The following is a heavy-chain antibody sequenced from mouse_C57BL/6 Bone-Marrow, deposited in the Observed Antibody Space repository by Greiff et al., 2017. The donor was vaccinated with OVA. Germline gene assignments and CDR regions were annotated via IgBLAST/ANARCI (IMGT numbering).Heavy chain of an antibody. CDR1: GFSLTSYG. CDR2: IWRGGST. V-gene: IGHV2-5*01. Sequence: QVQLQQSGPGLVQPSQSLSITCTVSGFSLTSYGVHWVRQSPGKGLEWLGVIWRGGSTAYNAAFMSRLSITKDNSKSQVFFKMNSLQADDTAIYYCAKKRGDYYGSSYGYFDVWGTGTTVTVSS. J-gene: IGHJ1*03. D-gene: IGHD1-1*01. CDR3: AKKRGDYYGSSYGYFDV.